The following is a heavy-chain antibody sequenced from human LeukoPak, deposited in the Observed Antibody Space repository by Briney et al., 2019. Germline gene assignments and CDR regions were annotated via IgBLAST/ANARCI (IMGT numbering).Heavy chain of an antibody. J-gene: IGHJ4*02. V-gene: IGHV3-23*01. CDR3: VKDRCDGTTCPEV. CDR2: ISKSGDNT. Sequence: HPGGSLRLSRAASGFSFSTYAMTWVRQAPGEGLEWVSGISKSGDNTYYTDSVKGRFTISRDNSRNTLHLQMSSLRAEDTALYYCVKDRCDGTTCPEVWGQGTLVTVSS. CDR1: GFSFSTYA. D-gene: IGHD2-2*01.